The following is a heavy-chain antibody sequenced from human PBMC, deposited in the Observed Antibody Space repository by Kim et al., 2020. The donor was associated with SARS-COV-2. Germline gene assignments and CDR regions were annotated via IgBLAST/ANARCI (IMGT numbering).Heavy chain of an antibody. Sequence: LRSRVTISGDTSKNRFSLKLSSVNAAETAVYYCARDAARVRGVRGNWFDPWGQGTLVTVSS. J-gene: IGHJ5*02. CDR3: ARDAARVRGVRGNWFDP. D-gene: IGHD3-10*01. V-gene: IGHV4-39*07.